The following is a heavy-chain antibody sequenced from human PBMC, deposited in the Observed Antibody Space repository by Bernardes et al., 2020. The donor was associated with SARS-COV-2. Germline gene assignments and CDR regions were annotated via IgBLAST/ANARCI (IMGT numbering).Heavy chain of an antibody. CDR1: GGSISSDNYY. CDR2: SSTGGTT. V-gene: IGHV4-61*02. Sequence: TLSLTCTVSGGSISSDNYYWSWFRQPAGKGLEWIGRSSTGGTTNYSPSLESRVTMSVDTSKNQLSLKMNSVTAADTAAYYCARDYSGTSCVFFDTCGQGTVVAVSS. D-gene: IGHD6-19*01. J-gene: IGHJ4*02. CDR3: ARDYSGTSCVFFDT.